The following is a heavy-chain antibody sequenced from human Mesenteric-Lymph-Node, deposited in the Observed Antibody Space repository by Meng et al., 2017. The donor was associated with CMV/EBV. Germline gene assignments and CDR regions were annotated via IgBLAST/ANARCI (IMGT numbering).Heavy chain of an antibody. Sequence: EVQLVDSGVGLVKPGGSMRLSCAASGFTFSSYSMNWVRQAPGKGLVWVSSISSSSSYIYYADSVKGRFTISRDNAKNSLYLQMNSLRAEDTAVYYCARPTREYYFDYWGQGTLVTVSS. J-gene: IGHJ4*02. V-gene: IGHV3-21*01. D-gene: IGHD3-10*01. CDR2: ISSSSSYI. CDR3: ARPTREYYFDY. CDR1: GFTFSSYS.